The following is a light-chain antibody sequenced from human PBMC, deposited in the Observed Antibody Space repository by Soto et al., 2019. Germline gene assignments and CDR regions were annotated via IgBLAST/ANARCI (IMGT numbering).Light chain of an antibody. J-gene: IGLJ2*01. CDR2: VNSDGSH. CDR3: QTWGTDIHVV. Sequence: QPVLTQSPSASASLGASVKLTCTLSSGHSSYAIAWHQQQPEKGPRYLMKVNSDGSHIKGDGIPDRFSGFSSGAERYLTISSLQSDDEADYYCQTWGTDIHVVFGGGTKLTVL. V-gene: IGLV4-69*02. CDR1: SGHSSYA.